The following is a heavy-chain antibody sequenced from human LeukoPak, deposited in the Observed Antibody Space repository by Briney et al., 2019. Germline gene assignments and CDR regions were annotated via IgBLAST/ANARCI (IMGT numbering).Heavy chain of an antibody. D-gene: IGHD3-10*01. J-gene: IGHJ4*02. CDR2: ISYDGSNK. CDR3: AKHWSYGSGLYYFDY. V-gene: IGHV3-30*18. CDR1: GFTFSSYG. Sequence: GGSLRLSCAASGFTFSSYGMHWVRQAPGKGLEWVAVISYDGSNKYYADSVKGRFTISRDNSKNTLYLQMNSLRAEDTAVYYCAKHWSYGSGLYYFDYWGQGTLVTVSS.